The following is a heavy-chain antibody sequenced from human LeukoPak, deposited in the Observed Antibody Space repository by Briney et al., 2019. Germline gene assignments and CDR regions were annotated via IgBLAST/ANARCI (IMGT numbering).Heavy chain of an antibody. CDR1: GFTFSAFA. CDR3: ARDRGVTLFYYGMDV. CDR2: ISTSGSTI. D-gene: IGHD2-21*02. J-gene: IGHJ6*02. Sequence: HPGRSLRLSCAASGFTFSAFAMHWARQAPGKGLEWVSYISTSGSTIYYADSVKGRFTMSRDNAKNSLYLQMNSLRAEDTAVYYCARDRGVTLFYYGMDVWGQGTTVTVSS. V-gene: IGHV3-48*03.